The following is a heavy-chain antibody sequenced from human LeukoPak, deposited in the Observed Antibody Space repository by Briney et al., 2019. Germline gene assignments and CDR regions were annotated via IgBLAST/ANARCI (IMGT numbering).Heavy chain of an antibody. Sequence: SSETLSLTCTVSGGSISSSSYYWGWIRQPPGKGLEWIGSIYYSGSTYYNPSLKSRVTISVDTSKNQFSLKLSSVTAADTAVYYCARSAHSSGYKIYYGMDVWGQGTTVTVSS. J-gene: IGHJ6*02. V-gene: IGHV4-39*01. CDR2: IYYSGST. D-gene: IGHD3-22*01. CDR3: ARSAHSSGYKIYYGMDV. CDR1: GGSISSSSYY.